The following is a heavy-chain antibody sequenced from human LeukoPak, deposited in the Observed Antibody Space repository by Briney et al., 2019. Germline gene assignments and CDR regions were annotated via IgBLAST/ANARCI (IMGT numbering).Heavy chain of an antibody. CDR1: GFTFSSHG. CDR2: ISPSGGIT. Sequence: GGSLRLSCAASGFTFSSHGMNWVRQAPGKGLEWASGISPSGGITYYTDSVKGRFTISRDNSKNTLYLQMNSLGAEDTAVYYCARRAGAYSHPYDYWGQGTLVTVSS. D-gene: IGHD4/OR15-4a*01. CDR3: ARRAGAYSHPYDY. V-gene: IGHV3-23*01. J-gene: IGHJ4*02.